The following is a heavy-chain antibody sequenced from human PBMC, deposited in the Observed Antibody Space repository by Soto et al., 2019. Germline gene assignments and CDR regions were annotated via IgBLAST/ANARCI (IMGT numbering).Heavy chain of an antibody. CDR2: IIPILGIA. D-gene: IGHD1-26*01. J-gene: IGHJ4*02. CDR1: GGTFSSYT. Sequence: QVQLVQSGAEVKKPGSSVKVSCKASGGTFSSYTISWVRQAPGQGLEWMGRIIPILGIANYAQKFQGRVTITADKSTSTAYMELSSLRSEDTAVYYCARDNRGSGSFDYWGQGTLVTVSS. V-gene: IGHV1-69*08. CDR3: ARDNRGSGSFDY.